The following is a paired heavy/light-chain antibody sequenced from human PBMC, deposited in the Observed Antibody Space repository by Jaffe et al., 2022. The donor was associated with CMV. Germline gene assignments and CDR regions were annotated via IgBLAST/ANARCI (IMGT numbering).Heavy chain of an antibody. D-gene: IGHD2-2*01. V-gene: IGHV1-18*04. J-gene: IGHJ4*02. CDR2: ISAYNGNT. CDR3: ARSLFHCSSRTCYVGITSLEY. Sequence: QVQLVQSGAEVKKPGASVKVSCKTSGDTFLTYGFSWVRQAPGQGLEWMGWISAYNGNTNFARKFQGRVTMTTDTSTRTVYMELRSLRSDDTAMYYCARSLFHCSSRTCYVGITSLEYWGQGTLVTVSS. CDR1: GDTFLTYG.
Light chain of an antibody. J-gene: IGKJ1*01. CDR3: HQYGGSSWT. Sequence: EILLTQSPGTLSLSPGERATLSCRASQSVRSNYLAWYQQKPGQAPRLLIYGASNRATGIPDRFSGSGSGTDFIFTISRLEPEDFAVYYCHQYGGSSWTFGQGTKVEIK. V-gene: IGKV3-20*01. CDR1: QSVRSNY. CDR2: GAS.